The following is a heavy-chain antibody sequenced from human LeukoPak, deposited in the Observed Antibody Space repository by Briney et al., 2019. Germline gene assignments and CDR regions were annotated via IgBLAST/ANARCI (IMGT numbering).Heavy chain of an antibody. CDR1: GFTFSSYW. CDR2: IKQDGSEK. D-gene: IGHD2-2*01. V-gene: IGHV3-7*03. Sequence: PGGSLTLSCAASGFTFSSYWMSWVRQAPGKGLEWVANIKQDGSEKYYVVSVKGRFTISRDNAKNSLYLQMNSLRAEDTAVYYCAKDSSTSCCLDYWGQGTLVTVSS. CDR3: AKDSSTSCCLDY. J-gene: IGHJ4*02.